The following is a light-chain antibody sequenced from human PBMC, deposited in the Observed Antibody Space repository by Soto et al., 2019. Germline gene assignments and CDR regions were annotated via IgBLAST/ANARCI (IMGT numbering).Light chain of an antibody. J-gene: IGKJ2*01. CDR2: GAS. V-gene: IGKV3-20*01. CDR3: QQYGT. Sequence: EIVLTQSPGTLSLSPGERATLSCRASQSVSSSYLAWYQQKPGQAPRLLIYGASSRATGIPDRFSGSGSGTDFTLTISRLEPEDFAVYYCQQYGTFGQWTTLEIK. CDR1: QSVSSSY.